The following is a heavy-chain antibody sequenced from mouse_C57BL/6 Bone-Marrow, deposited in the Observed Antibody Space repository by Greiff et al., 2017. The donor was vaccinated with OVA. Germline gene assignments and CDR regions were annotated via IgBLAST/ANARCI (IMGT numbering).Heavy chain of an antibody. J-gene: IGHJ4*01. D-gene: IGHD2-3*01. V-gene: IGHV5-12*01. CDR1: GFTFSDYY. CDR2: ISNGGGST. CDR3: ARDGYYLMDY. Sequence: EVQRVESGGGLVQPGGSLKLSCAASGFTFSDYYMYWVRQTPEKRLEWVAYISNGGGSTYYPDTVKGRFTISRDNAKNTLYLQMSRLKSEDTAMYYCARDGYYLMDYWGQGTSVTVSS.